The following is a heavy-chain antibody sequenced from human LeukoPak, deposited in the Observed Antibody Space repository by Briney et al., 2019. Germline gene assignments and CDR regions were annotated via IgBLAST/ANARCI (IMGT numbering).Heavy chain of an antibody. D-gene: IGHD4/OR15-4a*01. J-gene: IGHJ5*02. CDR3: VRIPNSANFPNWFDP. CDR2: ISSGSDYI. CDR1: GYTFSSST. Sequence: SCKASGYTFSSSTMNWVRRAPGKGLEWVSSISSGSDYIYYADSVKGRFTISRDNAKNSLYLQMNSLRAEDTAVYYCVRIPNSANFPNWFDPWGQGTLVTVSS. V-gene: IGHV3-21*01.